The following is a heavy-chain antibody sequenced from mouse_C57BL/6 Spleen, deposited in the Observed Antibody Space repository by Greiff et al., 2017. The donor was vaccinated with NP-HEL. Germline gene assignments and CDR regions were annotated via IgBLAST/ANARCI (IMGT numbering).Heavy chain of an antibody. CDR3: AREVDYYGNLLAMDY. Sequence: QVQLQQPGAELVKPGASVKMSCKASGYTFTSYWITWVKQRPGQGLEWIGDIYPGSGSTNYNEKFKSKATLTVDTSSSTAYMQLSSLTSEDSAVYYCAREVDYYGNLLAMDYWGQGTSVTVSS. V-gene: IGHV1-55*01. CDR1: GYTFTSYW. CDR2: IYPGSGST. D-gene: IGHD2-1*01. J-gene: IGHJ4*01.